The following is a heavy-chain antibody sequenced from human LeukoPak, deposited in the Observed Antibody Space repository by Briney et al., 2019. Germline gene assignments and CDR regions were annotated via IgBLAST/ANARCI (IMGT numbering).Heavy chain of an antibody. CDR2: IYTSGST. V-gene: IGHV4-61*02. CDR1: GGSISSGSYY. J-gene: IGHJ4*02. D-gene: IGHD1-26*01. Sequence: PSETLSLTCTVSGGSISSGSYYWSWIRQPAGKGLEWIGRIYTSGSTNYNPSLKSRVTISVDTSKNQFSLKLSSVTAADTAVYYCARVSGSHPSASFDYWGQGTLVTVSS. CDR3: ARVSGSHPSASFDY.